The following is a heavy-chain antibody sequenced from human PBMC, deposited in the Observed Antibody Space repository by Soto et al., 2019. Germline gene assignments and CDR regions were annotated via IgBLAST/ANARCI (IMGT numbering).Heavy chain of an antibody. D-gene: IGHD3-10*01. J-gene: IGHJ6*03. V-gene: IGHV3-33*01. CDR3: ARAPPRGRVRGGDPYYYYYLDV. CDR2: IWYDGSNK. Sequence: QVQLVESGGGVVQPGRSLRLSCAASGFTFSSYGMHWVRQAPGKGLEWVAGIWYDGSNKYYADSVKGRFTISSDNSKNTLYLQMNSLRAEDTAVYYCARAPPRGRVRGGDPYYYYYLDVWGKGTTVTVS. CDR1: GFTFSSYG.